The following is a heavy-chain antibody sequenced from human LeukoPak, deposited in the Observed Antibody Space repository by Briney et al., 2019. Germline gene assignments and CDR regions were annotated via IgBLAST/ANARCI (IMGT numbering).Heavy chain of an antibody. J-gene: IGHJ2*01. Sequence: ASVKVSCKASGYTFTSYGISWVRQAPGQGLEWMGWISAYNGNANYAQKLQGRVTVTTDTSTSTAYMEPRSLRSDDTAVYYCARDVATGSVWYFDLWGRGTLVTVSS. CDR2: ISAYNGNA. V-gene: IGHV1-18*01. CDR3: ARDVATGSVWYFDL. D-gene: IGHD5-12*01. CDR1: GYTFTSYG.